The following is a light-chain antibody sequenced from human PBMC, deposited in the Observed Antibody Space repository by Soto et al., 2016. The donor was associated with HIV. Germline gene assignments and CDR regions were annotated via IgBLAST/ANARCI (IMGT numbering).Light chain of an antibody. CDR3: QHYNSYPLT. Sequence: DIQMTQSPSTLSASVGDRVTITCRATQNIKSWLAWYQQKPGKAPKLLIHKASNLESGVPSRFSASGSGTEFTLTISSLQPEDFATYYCQHYNSYPLTFGGGTKVEIK. CDR2: KAS. J-gene: IGKJ4*01. CDR1: QNIKSW. V-gene: IGKV1-5*03.